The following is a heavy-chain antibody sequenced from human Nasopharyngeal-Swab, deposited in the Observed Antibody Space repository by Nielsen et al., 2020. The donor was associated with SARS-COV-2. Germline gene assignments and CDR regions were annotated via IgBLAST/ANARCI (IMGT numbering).Heavy chain of an antibody. CDR2: IRGSGITT. CDR3: AKDMAAGYFFDF. D-gene: IGHD6-13*01. J-gene: IGHJ4*02. Sequence: GGSLRLSCAASGFIFSASAIHWVRQAPGKGLEWVSAIRGSGITTYYADSVQGRFTISRDNSKNTVYLQMDSLRAEDAAIYYCAKDMAAGYFFDFWGQGTLVTVSS. V-gene: IGHV3-23*01. CDR1: GFIFSASA.